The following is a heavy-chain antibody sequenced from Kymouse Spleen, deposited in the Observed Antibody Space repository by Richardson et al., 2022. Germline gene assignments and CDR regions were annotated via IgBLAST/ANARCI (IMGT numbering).Heavy chain of an antibody. Sequence: QVQLQESGPGLVKPSETLSLTCTVSGGSVSSGSYYWSWIRQPPGKGLEWIGYIYYSGSTNYNPSLKSRVTISVDTSKNQFSLKLSSVTAADTAVYYCARGYYDILTGYYNVDYWGQGTLVTVSS. CDR3: ARGYYDILTGYYNVDY. CDR2: IYYSGST. CDR1: GGSVSSGSYY. V-gene: IGHV4-61*01. J-gene: IGHJ4*02. D-gene: IGHD3-9*01.